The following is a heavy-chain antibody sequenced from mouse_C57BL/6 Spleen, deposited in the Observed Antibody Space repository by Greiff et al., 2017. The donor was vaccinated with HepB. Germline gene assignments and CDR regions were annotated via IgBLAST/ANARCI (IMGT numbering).Heavy chain of an antibody. Sequence: EVMLVESGGGLVKPGGSLKLSCAASGFTFSDYGMHWVRQAPEKGLEWVAYISSGSSTIYYADTVKGRFTISRDNAKNTLFLQMTSLRSEDTAMYYCARCWVYYFDYWGQGTTLTVSS. CDR1: GFTFSDYG. CDR3: ARCWVYYFDY. D-gene: IGHD4-1*01. CDR2: ISSGSSTI. V-gene: IGHV5-17*01. J-gene: IGHJ2*01.